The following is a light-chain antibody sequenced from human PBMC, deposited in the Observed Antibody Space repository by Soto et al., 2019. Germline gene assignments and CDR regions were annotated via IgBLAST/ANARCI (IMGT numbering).Light chain of an antibody. CDR1: RSNIGAGYD. J-gene: IGLJ2*01. CDR2: GTS. Sequence: QSVLAQPPSVSGAPGQRVTISCTGGRSNIGAGYDVHWYQQIPGAAPKLLIFGTSNRPSGVPDRFSGSKSGTSASLDITGLQAEDEADYYCADWDDNLNGVIFGGGTKLTVL. V-gene: IGLV1-40*01. CDR3: ADWDDNLNGVI.